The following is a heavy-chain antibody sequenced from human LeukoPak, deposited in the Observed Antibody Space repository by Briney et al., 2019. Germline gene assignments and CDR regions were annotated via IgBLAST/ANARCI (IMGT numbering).Heavy chain of an antibody. Sequence: GESLRLSCAASGFTFSSYGMHWVRQAPGKGLEWVAFIRYDGSNKYYADSVKGRFTISRDNSKNTLYLQMNSLRAEDTAVYYCAKQLRGYCSGGSCYFDYWGQGTLVTVSS. D-gene: IGHD2-15*01. CDR3: AKQLRGYCSGGSCYFDY. J-gene: IGHJ4*02. CDR2: IRYDGSNK. CDR1: GFTFSSYG. V-gene: IGHV3-30*02.